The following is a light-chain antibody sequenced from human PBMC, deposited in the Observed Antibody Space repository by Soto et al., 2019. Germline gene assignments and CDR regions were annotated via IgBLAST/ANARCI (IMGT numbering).Light chain of an antibody. V-gene: IGLV2-14*01. J-gene: IGLJ2*01. CDR3: SSYTSSSTVV. CDR2: DVS. CDR1: SSDVGGYNY. Sequence: QSALTQPASVSGSPGQSITISCTGTSSDVGGYNYVSWYQQHPGKAPKLMIYDVSNRPSGVSNRFSGSKSVNTASLTISGLQAEDVDDYYCSSYTSSSTVVFGGGTKLTVL.